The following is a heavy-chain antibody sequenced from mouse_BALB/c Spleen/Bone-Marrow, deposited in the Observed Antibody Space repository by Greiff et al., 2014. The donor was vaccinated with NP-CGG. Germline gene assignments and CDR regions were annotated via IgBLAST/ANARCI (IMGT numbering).Heavy chain of an antibody. CDR3: ATMITDWYFDV. J-gene: IGHJ1*01. CDR1: GFNIKDTY. D-gene: IGHD2-4*01. CDR2: IDPANGNT. Sequence: EVQLQESGSELVKPGASVKLSCTASGFNIKDTYMHWVKQRPVQGLEWIGRIDPANGNTKYDPKFQGKATITADTSSNTAYLQLSSLTSEDTAVYYCATMITDWYFDVWGAGTTVTVSS. V-gene: IGHV14-3*02.